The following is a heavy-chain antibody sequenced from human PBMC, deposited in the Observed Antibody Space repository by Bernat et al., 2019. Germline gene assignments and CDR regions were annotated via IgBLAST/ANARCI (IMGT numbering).Heavy chain of an antibody. J-gene: IGHJ4*02. CDR1: GLTFSNFW. D-gene: IGHD3-3*01. CDR2: IKEDGSEK. CDR3: ARDLFWSGPIDY. V-gene: IGHV3-7*03. Sequence: EVQLVESGGGLVQPGGSLRLSCAASGLTFSNFWMSWVRQAPGKGLEWVANIKEDGSEKYYVDSVKGRFTISRDNAKNSLYLQMNSLRAEDTAVYYCARDLFWSGPIDYWGQGTLVTVSS.